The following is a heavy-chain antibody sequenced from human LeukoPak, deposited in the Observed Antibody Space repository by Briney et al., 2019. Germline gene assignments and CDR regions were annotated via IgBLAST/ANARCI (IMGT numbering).Heavy chain of an antibody. Sequence: PGGSLRLSCAVSGSTVSSNYMSWVRQAPGKGLEWVSVIYSGGSTYYADSVKGRFTISRDNSKITLYLQMNSLRAEDTAVYYCASYSGSYGWFDPWGQGTLVTVSS. CDR2: IYSGGST. CDR1: GSTVSSNY. CDR3: ASYSGSYGWFDP. J-gene: IGHJ5*02. V-gene: IGHV3-53*05. D-gene: IGHD1-26*01.